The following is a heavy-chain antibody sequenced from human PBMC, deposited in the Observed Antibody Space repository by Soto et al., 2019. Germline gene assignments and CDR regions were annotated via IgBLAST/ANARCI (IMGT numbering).Heavy chain of an antibody. CDR2: ISSTSSYT. D-gene: IGHD3-10*01. V-gene: IGHV3-11*06. J-gene: IGHJ6*02. Sequence: QVRLVESGGGLVKPGGSLRLSCAASGFTFSDYYMTWIRQAPGKGLEWLSYISSTSSYTNYADSVEGRFTISRDNAKNSLYLQMNSLRAEDTAVYYCARVPYFYTSGTDYGMDVWGQGTTVTVSS. CDR1: GFTFSDYY. CDR3: ARVPYFYTSGTDYGMDV.